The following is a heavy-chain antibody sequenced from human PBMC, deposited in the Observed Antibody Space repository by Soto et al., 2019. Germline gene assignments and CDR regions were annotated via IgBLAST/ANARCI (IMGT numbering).Heavy chain of an antibody. V-gene: IGHV1-69*02. CDR1: GGTFSSYT. D-gene: IGHD1-20*01. Sequence: SVKVSCKASGGTFSSYTISWVRQAPGQGLEWMGRIIPILGIANYAQKFQGRVTITADKSTSTAYMEPSSLRSEDTAVYYCARGGRGNWNTDWFDPWGQGTLVTVSS. CDR3: ARGGRGNWNTDWFDP. J-gene: IGHJ5*02. CDR2: IIPILGIA.